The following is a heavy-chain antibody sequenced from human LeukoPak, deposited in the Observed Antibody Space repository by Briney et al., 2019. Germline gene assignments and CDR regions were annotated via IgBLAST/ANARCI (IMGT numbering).Heavy chain of an antibody. CDR1: GYTFTSYY. V-gene: IGHV1-46*01. CDR3: ARDAEWEPTDY. J-gene: IGHJ4*02. CDR2: INPSGGST. D-gene: IGHD1-26*01. Sequence: ASVKVSYKASGYTFTSYYMHWVRQAPGQGLEWMGIINPSGGSTSYAQKFQGRVTMTRDTSTSTVYMELSSLRSEDTAVYYCARDAEWEPTDYWGQGTLVTVSS.